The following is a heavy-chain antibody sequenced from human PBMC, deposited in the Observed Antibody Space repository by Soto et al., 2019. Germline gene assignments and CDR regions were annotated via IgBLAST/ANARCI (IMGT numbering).Heavy chain of an antibody. CDR2: ITSRSTTI. Sequence: GGSLRLSCAASGFTFSTYSMNWVRQAPGKGLEWISYITSRSTTIYYADSVKGRFTISRDNAKNSLYLQMNSLRDEDTAVYYCARDNGLAGSFDPWGQGTMVTVYS. D-gene: IGHD6-13*01. CDR1: GFTFSTYS. J-gene: IGHJ5*02. CDR3: ARDNGLAGSFDP. V-gene: IGHV3-48*02.